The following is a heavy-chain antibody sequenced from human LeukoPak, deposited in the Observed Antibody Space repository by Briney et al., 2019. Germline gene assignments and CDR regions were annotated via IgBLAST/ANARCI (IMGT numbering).Heavy chain of an antibody. V-gene: IGHV3-20*04. CDR3: AKPHYYGSGSYRDDAFDI. CDR1: GFTFDDYG. Sequence: GGSLRLSCAASGFTFDDYGMSWVRHAPGRGLEWVSGTNWNGGSTGYADSVKGRFTISRDNSKNTLYLQMNSLRAEDTAVYYCAKPHYYGSGSYRDDAFDIWGQGTMVTVSS. CDR2: TNWNGGST. D-gene: IGHD3-10*01. J-gene: IGHJ3*02.